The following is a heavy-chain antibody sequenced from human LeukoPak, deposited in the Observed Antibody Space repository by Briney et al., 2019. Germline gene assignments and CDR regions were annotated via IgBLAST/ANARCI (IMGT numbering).Heavy chain of an antibody. Sequence: SETLSLTCTVSGGSISSGDYYWSWIREPPGKGLEWIGYIYYSGSTYYNPSLKSRVTISVDTSKNQFSLKLSSVTAADTAVYYCARAPSGGEQQLASYYSDYWGQGTLATVSS. CDR1: GGSISSGDYY. CDR2: IYYSGST. CDR3: ARAPSGGEQQLASYYSDY. J-gene: IGHJ4*02. D-gene: IGHD6-13*01. V-gene: IGHV4-30-4*01.